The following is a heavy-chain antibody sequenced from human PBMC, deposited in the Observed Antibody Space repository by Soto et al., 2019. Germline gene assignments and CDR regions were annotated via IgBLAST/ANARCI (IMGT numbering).Heavy chain of an antibody. CDR3: ARRYGGNFDY. V-gene: IGHV4-39*07. J-gene: IGHJ4*02. CDR1: GDSISNSRFY. D-gene: IGHD1-26*01. CDR2: IYHTGNA. Sequence: SETLSLTCSVSGDSISNSRFYWAWIRQPPGEGLEWIGSIYHTGNAYYNPSLKSRVTISVDTSKNQFSLKLTSVTAADTAVYYCARRYGGNFDYWAQGTLVTVSS.